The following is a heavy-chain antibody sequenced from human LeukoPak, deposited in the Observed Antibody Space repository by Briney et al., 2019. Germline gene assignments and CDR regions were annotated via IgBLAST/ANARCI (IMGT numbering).Heavy chain of an antibody. V-gene: IGHV4-34*01. CDR3: ARRGSSWSYRQKGNWFDP. CDR1: GGSLSAYY. D-gene: IGHD6-13*01. J-gene: IGHJ5*02. Sequence: PSETLSLTCAVYGGSLSAYYWTWIRQPPGKGLEWIGEINHSGSTNYNPSLKSRVTISVDTSKNQFSLKLSSVTAADTAVYYCARRGSSWSYRQKGNWFDPWGQGTLVTVSS. CDR2: INHSGST.